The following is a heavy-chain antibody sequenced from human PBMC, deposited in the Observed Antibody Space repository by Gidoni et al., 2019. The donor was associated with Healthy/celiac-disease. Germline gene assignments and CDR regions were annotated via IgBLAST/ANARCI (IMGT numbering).Heavy chain of an antibody. V-gene: IGHV3-21*01. Sequence: EVQLVESGGGLVKPGGSLRLSCASSGFTFSSYSMNWVRPAPGKGLEWVSSISSSSSYIYYADSVKGRFTISRDNAKNSLYLQMNSLRAEDTAVYYCAREGVRLGELSPDYWGQGTLVTVSS. CDR2: ISSSSSYI. J-gene: IGHJ4*02. CDR3: AREGVRLGELSPDY. CDR1: GFTFSSYS. D-gene: IGHD3-16*02.